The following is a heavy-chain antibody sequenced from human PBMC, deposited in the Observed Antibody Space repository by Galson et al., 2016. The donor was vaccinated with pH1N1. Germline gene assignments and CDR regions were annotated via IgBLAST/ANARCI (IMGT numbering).Heavy chain of an antibody. CDR3: ARRQVGGTGTFDS. Sequence: LSLTCTVSGGSISSSSYYWGWIRQPPGKGLEWIGSIYNSGSTYYTASLKSRVTIYVDTSKNQFSLKLNSVTAADTAVYYCARRQVGGTGTFDSWGQGTLVTVSS. D-gene: IGHD1-26*01. CDR1: GGSISSSSYY. CDR2: IYNSGST. V-gene: IGHV4-39*01. J-gene: IGHJ4*02.